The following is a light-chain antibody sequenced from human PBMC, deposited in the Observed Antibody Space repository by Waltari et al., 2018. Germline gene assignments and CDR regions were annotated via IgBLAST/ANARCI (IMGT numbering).Light chain of an antibody. CDR2: GAS. J-gene: IGKJ1*01. CDR1: QSVSSNN. V-gene: IGKV3-20*01. Sequence: EIVLTQSPGTLSLSPGERATLSCRASQSVSSNNLAWYQHKPGQAPRPLMYGASSRATGTPDRFSGSGSATDFTLTISRLEPEDFATYYCQQSYSTLTWTFGQGTKVEIK. CDR3: QQSYSTLTWT.